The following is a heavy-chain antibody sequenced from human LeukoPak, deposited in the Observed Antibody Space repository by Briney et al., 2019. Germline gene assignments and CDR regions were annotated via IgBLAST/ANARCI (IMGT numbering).Heavy chain of an antibody. D-gene: IGHD2-2*01. CDR1: GDSINSFY. CDR3: ARDVVAAVGSFDY. J-gene: IGHJ4*02. Sequence: SETLSLTCTVSGDSINSFYWSWIRQPAGKGLEWIGRIYTSGSTNYRPSLKSRVTMSVDTSKNQFSLKLSSVTAADTAVYYCARDVVAAVGSFDYWGQGTLVTVSS. CDR2: IYTSGST. V-gene: IGHV4-4*07.